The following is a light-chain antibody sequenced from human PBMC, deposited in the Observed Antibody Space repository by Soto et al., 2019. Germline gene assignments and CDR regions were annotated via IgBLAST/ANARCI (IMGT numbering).Light chain of an antibody. Sequence: EIVMTQSPATLSVSPGERATLSCRASQSVSSNLAWYQQKPGQAPTLLIYVASTRATGIPARFSSSGSGTEFTLTLSSLQSEDSAVYYCQQYNNWPPSFTFGPGTKVEIK. CDR3: QQYNNWPPSFT. V-gene: IGKV3-15*01. CDR2: VAS. J-gene: IGKJ3*01. CDR1: QSVSSN.